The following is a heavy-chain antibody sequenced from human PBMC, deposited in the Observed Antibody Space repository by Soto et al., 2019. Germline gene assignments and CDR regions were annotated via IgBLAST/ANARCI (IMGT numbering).Heavy chain of an antibody. CDR2: IRNDNGNT. CDR1: GDSFTDYV. Sequence: ASVKVACEASGDSFTDYVVGGVRQAPGQGLEWMGWIRNDNGNTNYAQHLQGRVTMTTDTSTSTVYMELRRLRSDATAVYYCASDPGGNWFDPWGPGPLVTVSS. CDR3: ASDPGGNWFDP. V-gene: IGHV1-18*01. J-gene: IGHJ5*02. D-gene: IGHD3-16*01.